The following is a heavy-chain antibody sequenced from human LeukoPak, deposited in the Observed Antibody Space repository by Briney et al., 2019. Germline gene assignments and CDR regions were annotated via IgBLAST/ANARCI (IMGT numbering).Heavy chain of an antibody. D-gene: IGHD3-3*01. V-gene: IGHV1-69*04. CDR1: GGTFSSYT. CDR3: ARDTTYYDFWRRAWFDP. J-gene: IGHJ5*02. CDR2: IIPILGIA. Sequence: ASVKVSCKASGGTFSSYTISWVRQAPGQGLEWMGRIIPILGIANYAQKFQGRVTITADKSTSTAYMELSSLRSEDTAVYYCARDTTYYDFWRRAWFDPWGQGTLVTASS.